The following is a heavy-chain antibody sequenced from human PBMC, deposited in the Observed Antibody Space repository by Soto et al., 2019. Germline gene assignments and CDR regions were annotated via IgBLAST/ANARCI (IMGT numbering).Heavy chain of an antibody. V-gene: IGHV5-51*01. CDR1: GYSFTSYW. J-gene: IGHJ4*02. CDR2: IYPGDSDT. CDR3: ATCPPPYSGSYYLPLLWGA. Sequence: GESLKISCKGSGYSFTSYWIGWVRQMPGKGLEWMGIIYPGDSDTRYSPSFQGQVTISADKSISTAYLQWSSLKASDTAMYYCATCPPPYSGSYYLPLLWGAWGQGTLVTVSS. D-gene: IGHD1-26*01.